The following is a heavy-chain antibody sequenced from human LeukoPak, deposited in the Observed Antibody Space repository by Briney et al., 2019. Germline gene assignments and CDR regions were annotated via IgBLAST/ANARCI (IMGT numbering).Heavy chain of an antibody. J-gene: IGHJ4*02. D-gene: IGHD3-22*01. Sequence: HPGGSLRLSCVASGFTFSGSAIHWVRQASGKGLEWVGRITRKANGYATAYAASVKGRFTISRDDSKNMAYLQMNSLKTEDTALYYCTSGVWGYDSSGFNFDYWGQGTLVTVSS. CDR2: ITRKANGYAT. CDR3: TSGVWGYDSSGFNFDY. V-gene: IGHV3-73*01. CDR1: GFTFSGSA.